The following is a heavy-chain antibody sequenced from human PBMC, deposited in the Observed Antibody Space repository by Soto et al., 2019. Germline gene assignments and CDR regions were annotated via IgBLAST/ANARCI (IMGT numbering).Heavy chain of an antibody. CDR1: GGSLSGYY. J-gene: IGHJ4*02. D-gene: IGHD6-13*01. CDR2: INHSGST. CDR3: ATSYGNAWYTY. Sequence: PSETLSLTCAVYGGSLSGYYWSWIRQPPGKGLEWIGEINHSGSTNYNPSLESRVTISVDTSKNQFSLQLTSVTAADTAVYYCATSYGNAWYTYWGQGPQVTVSS. V-gene: IGHV4-34*01.